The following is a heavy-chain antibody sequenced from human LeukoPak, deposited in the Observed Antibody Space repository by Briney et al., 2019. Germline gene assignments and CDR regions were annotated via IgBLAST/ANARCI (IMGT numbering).Heavy chain of an antibody. V-gene: IGHV4-34*01. CDR3: ARGRARRWLQLGVCYFDY. CDR2: INHSGST. D-gene: IGHD5-24*01. Sequence: SETLSLTCAVYGGSFSGYYWSWLRQPQGKGLEWIGEINHSGSTNYNPSLTSRVTISVDTSKNQFSLKLSSVTAADTAVYYCARGRARRWLQLGVCYFDYWGQGTLVTVSS. J-gene: IGHJ4*02. CDR1: GGSFSGYY.